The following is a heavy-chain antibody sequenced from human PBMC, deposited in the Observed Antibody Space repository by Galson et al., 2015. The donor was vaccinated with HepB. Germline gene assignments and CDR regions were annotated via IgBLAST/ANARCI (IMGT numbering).Heavy chain of an antibody. CDR3: ASSLEPPYYYGSGSYPDAFDI. J-gene: IGHJ3*02. CDR1: GFTFSSYW. CDR2: IKQDGSEK. V-gene: IGHV3-7*03. D-gene: IGHD3-10*01. Sequence: SLRLSCAASGFTFSSYWMSWVRQAPGKGLEWVANIKQDGSEKYYVDSVKDRFTISRDNAKNSLYLQMNSLRAEDTAVYYCASSLEPPYYYGSGSYPDAFDIWGQGTMVTVSS.